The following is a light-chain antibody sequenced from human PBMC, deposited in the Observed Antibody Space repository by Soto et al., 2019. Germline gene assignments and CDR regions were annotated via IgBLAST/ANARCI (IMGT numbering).Light chain of an antibody. CDR3: AVWDDRLQGLV. CDR2: YNN. CDR1: SSNIGSDN. J-gene: IGLJ2*01. V-gene: IGLV1-44*01. Sequence: QSVVTQPPSASGTPGQRVTISCSGSSSNIGSDNVNWYQQVPGTAPKLLIYYNNQRPSGVPDRFSGSKSGTSASLASRGLQSEDEADYFCAVWDDRLQGLVFGGGTKVTVL.